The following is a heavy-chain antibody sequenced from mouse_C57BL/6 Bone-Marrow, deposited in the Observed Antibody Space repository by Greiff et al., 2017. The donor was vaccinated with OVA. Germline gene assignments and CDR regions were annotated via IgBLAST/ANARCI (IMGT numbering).Heavy chain of an antibody. CDR3: ARYYYGSSYVGGAMDY. V-gene: IGHV3-8*01. Sequence: EVQLKESGPGLAKPSQTLSLTCSVTGYSITSDYWNWIRKFPGNKLEYMGYISYSGSTYYNPSLKSRISITRDTSKNQYYLQLNSVTTEDTATYYCARYYYGSSYVGGAMDYWGQGTSVTVSS. D-gene: IGHD1-1*01. CDR2: ISYSGST. CDR1: GYSITSDY. J-gene: IGHJ4*01.